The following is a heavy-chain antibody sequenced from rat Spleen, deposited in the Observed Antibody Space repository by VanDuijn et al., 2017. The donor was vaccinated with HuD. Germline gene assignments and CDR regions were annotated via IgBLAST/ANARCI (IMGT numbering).Heavy chain of an antibody. V-gene: IGHV2-65*01. CDR3: ARDENGYINLWFAY. J-gene: IGHJ3*01. Sequence: QVQLKETGPGLVQPTQTLSITCSVSGFSLTSYYMQWVRQTPGKGLEWMGFIRNGGNTELNSEFESRLSISKDTSKSQVFLKMNSLQTEDTATYYCARDENGYINLWFAYWGQGTLVTVSS. CDR1: GFSLTSYY. D-gene: IGHD1-4*01. CDR2: IRNGGNT.